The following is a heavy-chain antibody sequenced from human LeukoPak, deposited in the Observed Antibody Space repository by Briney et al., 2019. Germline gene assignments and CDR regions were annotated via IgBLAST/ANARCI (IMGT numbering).Heavy chain of an antibody. CDR2: ISSSSSYI. CDR1: GFTFSSYG. Sequence: GGSLRLSCAASGFTFSSYGMNWVRQAPGKGLEWVSSISSSSSYIYYADSVKGRFTIYRDNAKNSLYLQMNSLRAEDTAVYYCARDLIDFWSGYYYYFDYWGQGTLVTVSS. J-gene: IGHJ4*02. V-gene: IGHV3-21*01. D-gene: IGHD3-3*01. CDR3: ARDLIDFWSGYYYYFDY.